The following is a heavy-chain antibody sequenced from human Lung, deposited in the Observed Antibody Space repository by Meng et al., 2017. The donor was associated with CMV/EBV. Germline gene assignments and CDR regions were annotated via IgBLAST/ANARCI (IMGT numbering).Heavy chain of an antibody. D-gene: IGHD2-8*02. Sequence: GESLKISCAASGFTFSSYAMSWVRQAPGKGLEWVSAISGSGGSKYYADSVKGRFTISRDNSKNTLYLQMNSLRAEDTAVYYCAKGGWSKPPNCLWCKGTLVTVSS. CDR1: GFTFSSYA. CDR2: ISGSGGSK. V-gene: IGHV3-23*01. CDR3: AKGGWSKPPNCL. J-gene: IGHJ4*02.